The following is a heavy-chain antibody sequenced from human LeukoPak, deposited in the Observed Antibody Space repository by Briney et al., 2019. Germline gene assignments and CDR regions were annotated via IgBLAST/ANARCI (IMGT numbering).Heavy chain of an antibody. D-gene: IGHD6-19*01. J-gene: IGHJ4*02. V-gene: IGHV3-23*01. Sequence: GGSLRLSCAGYGFTLSSYGMNWVRQAPGKGLEWVSAISGSGGSTYYADSVKGRFTISRDNSKNTLYLQMNSLRAEDTAVYYCAKGKASGWYIVDYWGQGTLVTVSS. CDR3: AKGKASGWYIVDY. CDR1: GFTLSSYG. CDR2: ISGSGGST.